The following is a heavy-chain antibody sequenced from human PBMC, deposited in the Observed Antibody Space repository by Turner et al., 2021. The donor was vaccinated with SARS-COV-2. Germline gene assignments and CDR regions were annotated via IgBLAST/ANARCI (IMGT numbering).Heavy chain of an antibody. CDR2: IYSGGST. Sequence: EVQLVESGGGLVQPGGSLRLSCAASGFTVSSNYMSWVRQAPGKGLEWVSVIYSGGSTFYADSVKGRFTISRDNSKNTLYLQMNSLRAEDTAVYYCARDFREGAFDIWGQGTMVTISS. J-gene: IGHJ3*02. V-gene: IGHV3-66*01. CDR1: GFTVSSNY. CDR3: ARDFREGAFDI. D-gene: IGHD3-10*01.